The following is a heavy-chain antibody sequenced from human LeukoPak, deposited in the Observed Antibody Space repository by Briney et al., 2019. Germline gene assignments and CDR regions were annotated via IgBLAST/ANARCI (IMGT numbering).Heavy chain of an antibody. CDR3: AKDQGYCGGGSCSLDY. CDR2: IRYDGSNK. D-gene: IGHD2-15*01. CDR1: GFTFSSYG. J-gene: IGHJ4*02. Sequence: PGGSLRLSCAASGFTFSSYGMHWVRQAPGKGLEWVAFIRYDGSNKYYADSVKGRFTISRDNSKNTLYLQMNSLRAEDTAVYYCAKDQGYCGGGSCSLDYWGQGTLVTVSS. V-gene: IGHV3-30*02.